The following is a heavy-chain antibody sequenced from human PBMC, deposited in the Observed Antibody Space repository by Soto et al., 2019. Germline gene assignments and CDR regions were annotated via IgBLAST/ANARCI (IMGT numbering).Heavy chain of an antibody. CDR1: GGTFSSYA. V-gene: IGHV1-69*13. CDR3: ARDRALVYCGGECYPFDY. J-gene: IGHJ4*02. CDR2: IIPIFGTA. D-gene: IGHD2-21*01. Sequence: SVKVSCKASGGTFSSYAISWVRQAPGQGLEWMGGIIPIFGTANYAQKFQGRVTITADESTSTAYMELSSLRSEDTAVYYCARDRALVYCGGECYPFDYWGQGTLVTVYS.